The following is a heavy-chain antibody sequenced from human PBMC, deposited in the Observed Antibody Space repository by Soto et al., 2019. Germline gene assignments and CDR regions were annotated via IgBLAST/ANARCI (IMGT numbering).Heavy chain of an antibody. Sequence: PSETLCLTCTVSGGSSSGVGYCWICIRQHPGKGLEWIGYIYYSGSTYYNPSLKSRVTISVDTSKNQFSLKLSSVTAADTAVYYCARFDSRGNAFDIWGQGTTVTVSS. CDR3: ARFDSRGNAFDI. CDR1: GGSSSGVGYC. V-gene: IGHV4-31*03. J-gene: IGHJ3*02. D-gene: IGHD1-1*01. CDR2: IYYSGST.